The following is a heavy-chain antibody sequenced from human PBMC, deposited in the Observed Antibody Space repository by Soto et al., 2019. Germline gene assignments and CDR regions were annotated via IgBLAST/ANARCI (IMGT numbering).Heavy chain of an antibody. Sequence: EVQLVESGGGLVQPGGSLRLSCAASGFTLRSYWMNWVRQAPGKGLEWVANIKQDGIEKHYVDSLNGRFTISRDNAKNSLYLQMDGLRVEDTAVYYCARGSPGGFPFPEYWGQGTLVSVSS. V-gene: IGHV3-7*04. CDR3: ARGSPGGFPFPEY. CDR2: IKQDGIEK. J-gene: IGHJ4*02. D-gene: IGHD2-15*01. CDR1: GFTLRSYW.